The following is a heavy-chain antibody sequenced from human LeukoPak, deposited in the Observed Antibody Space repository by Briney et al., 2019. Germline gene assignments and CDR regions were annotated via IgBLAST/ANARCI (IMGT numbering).Heavy chain of an antibody. J-gene: IGHJ5*02. CDR2: IYYSGTN. Sequence: SETLSLTCTVSGGSISTGGYYWVWLRQPPGKGLEWLGNIYYSGTNLYNPSLKSRVTISIDTSKNQFSLKLGSVTAADTAVYYCARYSSSSGWFDPWGQGALVTVAS. V-gene: IGHV4-39*01. CDR1: GGSISTGGYY. D-gene: IGHD6-6*01. CDR3: ARYSSSSGWFDP.